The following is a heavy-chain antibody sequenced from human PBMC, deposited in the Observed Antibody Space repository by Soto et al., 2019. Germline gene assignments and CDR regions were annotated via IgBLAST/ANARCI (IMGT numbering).Heavy chain of an antibody. V-gene: IGHV3-33*01. D-gene: IGHD2-2*01. Sequence: QVQLVESGGGVVQPGRSLRLSCAASGFTFSSYGMHWVRQAPGQGLEWVAVIWYDGSTKYYADSVKGRFTISRDNSKNTLYLQMNSLRAEDTAVYYCARGSTESGTFGNYWGQGTLVTVSS. CDR3: ARGSTESGTFGNY. CDR2: IWYDGSTK. CDR1: GFTFSSYG. J-gene: IGHJ4*02.